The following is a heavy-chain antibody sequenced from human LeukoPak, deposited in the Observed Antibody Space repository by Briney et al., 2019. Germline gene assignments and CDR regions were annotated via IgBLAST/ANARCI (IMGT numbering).Heavy chain of an antibody. J-gene: IGHJ5*02. CDR3: ARVYGSGTSRGFDP. V-gene: IGHV4-30-4*08. CDR1: GGSISSVDYY. D-gene: IGHD3-10*01. Sequence: SETLSLTCTVSGGSISSVDYYWSWIRQPPGKDLEWIGYIYYTGNTYYNPSLKSRDTISVDTSKNQFSLKLSSVTAADTAVYYCARVYGSGTSRGFDPWGQGTLVTVSS. CDR2: IYYTGNT.